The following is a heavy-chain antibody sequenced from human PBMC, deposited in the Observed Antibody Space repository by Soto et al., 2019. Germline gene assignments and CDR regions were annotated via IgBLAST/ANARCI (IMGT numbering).Heavy chain of an antibody. CDR1: GASIRSGGYY. V-gene: IGHV4-31*03. CDR2: IYYTGST. Sequence: KTSETLSLTCSASGASIRSGGYYWSWLRRSPGKGLEWIGHIYYTGSTFYSPSLKSRLTISLDTSKNQFSLDLRSVTAADTAMYYCARIEMASIKWGRGTLVTVSS. CDR3: ARIEMASIK. J-gene: IGHJ4*02.